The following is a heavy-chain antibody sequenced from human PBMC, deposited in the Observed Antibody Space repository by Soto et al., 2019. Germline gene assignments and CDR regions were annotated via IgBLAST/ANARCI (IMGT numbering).Heavy chain of an antibody. Sequence: QVQLVESGGGVVQPGRSLRLSCAASGFTVSAYTMHWVRQAPGKGLEWVAVISSDGNHKYYTDSVKGRFTISRDTSTNTLYLQMNRLRAEDTAVYYCTRWEQPPFEYWGQGTLVTVSS. D-gene: IGHD1-26*01. CDR2: ISSDGNHK. CDR1: GFTVSAYT. J-gene: IGHJ4*02. CDR3: TRWEQPPFEY. V-gene: IGHV3-30-3*01.